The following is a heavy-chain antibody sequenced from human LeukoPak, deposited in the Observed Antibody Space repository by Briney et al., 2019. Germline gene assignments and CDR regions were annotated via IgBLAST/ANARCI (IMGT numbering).Heavy chain of an antibody. CDR2: INPSGGST. V-gene: IGHV1-46*01. CDR3: ASWSYYDFWSGYTY. CDR1: GGTFSSYA. J-gene: IGHJ4*02. Sequence: ASVKVSCKASGGTFSSYAISWVRQAPGQGLEWMGIINPSGGSTSYAQKFQGRVTMTRDTSTSTVYMELSSLRSEDTAVYYCASWSYYDFWSGYTYWGQGTLVTVSS. D-gene: IGHD3-3*01.